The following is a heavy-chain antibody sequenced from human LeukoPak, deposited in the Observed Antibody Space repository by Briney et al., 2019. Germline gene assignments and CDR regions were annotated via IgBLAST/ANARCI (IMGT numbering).Heavy chain of an antibody. J-gene: IGHJ4*02. CDR3: ARPTSGWYAGGFDY. Sequence: GGSLRLSCAASGFAFINYAMNWVRQAPGKGLEWVSALSFSGLTTYYADSVRGRFTISRDNSKSTLYLQMNSLRAEDTALYYCARPTSGWYAGGFDYWGQGILVTVSS. CDR1: GFAFINYA. CDR2: LSFSGLTT. D-gene: IGHD6-19*01. V-gene: IGHV3-23*01.